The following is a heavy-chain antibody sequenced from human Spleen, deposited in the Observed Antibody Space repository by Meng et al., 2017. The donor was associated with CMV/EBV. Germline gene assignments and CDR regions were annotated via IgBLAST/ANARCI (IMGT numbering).Heavy chain of an antibody. Sequence: GESLKISCAASGFNFRSYEMNWVRQAPGKGLEWVSHITSSGSAIYYADSVKGRFTISRDNSKNTLYLQMNSLRAEDTAVYYCARMMNYYDSSGPPDYWGQGTLVTVSS. J-gene: IGHJ4*02. CDR1: GFNFRSYE. V-gene: IGHV3-48*03. CDR2: ITSSGSAI. CDR3: ARMMNYYDSSGPPDY. D-gene: IGHD3-22*01.